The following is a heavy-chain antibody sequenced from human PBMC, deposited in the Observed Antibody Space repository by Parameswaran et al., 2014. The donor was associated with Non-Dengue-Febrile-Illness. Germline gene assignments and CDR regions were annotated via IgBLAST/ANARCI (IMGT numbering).Heavy chain of an antibody. CDR1: GGSFSGYY. D-gene: IGHD6-6*01. CDR3: AKDLEYSSSPEIGN. Sequence: SETLSLTCAVYGGSFSGYYWSWIRQPPGKGLEWIGEINHSGSTNYNPSLKSRVTISVDTSKNQFSLKLSSVTAADTAVYYCAKDLEYSSSPEIGNWGQGTLVTVSS. J-gene: IGHJ4*02. CDR2: INHSGST. V-gene: IGHV4-34*01.